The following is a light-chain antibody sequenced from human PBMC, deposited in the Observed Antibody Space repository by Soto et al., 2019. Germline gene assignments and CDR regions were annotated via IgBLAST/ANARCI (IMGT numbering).Light chain of an antibody. CDR2: AAS. CDR1: QDIRND. Sequence: AVQLTQYPPSLSASVGDRVTIVCRASQDIRNDLGWYQQKPGSAPKLLSYAASNLQTGVPSRFSGSGSGTDFTLTISSLQPEDFAPYYCLQDYNYPRTFGQGTKVEIK. CDR3: LQDYNYPRT. J-gene: IGKJ1*01. V-gene: IGKV1-6*02.